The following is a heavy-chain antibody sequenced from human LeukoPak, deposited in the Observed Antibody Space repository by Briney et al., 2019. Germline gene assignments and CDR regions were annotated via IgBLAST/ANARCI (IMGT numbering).Heavy chain of an antibody. V-gene: IGHV1-18*01. Sequence: ASVKVSCKASGYTFTAYGISWVRQAPGQGLEWMGWISGNNDNANYAQKLQGRVTMTTDTSTSTAYMELRSLRSDDTAVYYCARDYSYRGHIDIWGQGTMVTVSS. D-gene: IGHD2-15*01. CDR1: GYTFTAYG. CDR3: ARDYSYRGHIDI. J-gene: IGHJ3*02. CDR2: ISGNNDNA.